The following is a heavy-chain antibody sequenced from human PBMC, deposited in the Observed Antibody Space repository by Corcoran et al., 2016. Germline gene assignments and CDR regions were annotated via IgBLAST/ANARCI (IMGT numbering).Heavy chain of an antibody. D-gene: IGHD5-18*01. J-gene: IGHJ5*02. CDR2: IYYSGST. CDR3: ARQEAIELWFVNWFDP. V-gene: IGHV4-39*01. CDR1: GGSISSSSYY. Sequence: QLQLQESGPGLVKPSETLSLTCTVSGGSISSSSYYWGWIRQPPGKGLEWIGSIYYSGSTYSNPSLKSRVTISVDTSKNQFSLKLSSVTAADTAVYYCARQEAIELWFVNWFDPWGQGTLVTVSS.